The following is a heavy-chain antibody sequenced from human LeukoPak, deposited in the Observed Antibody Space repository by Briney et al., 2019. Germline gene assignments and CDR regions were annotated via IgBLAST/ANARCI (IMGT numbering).Heavy chain of an antibody. D-gene: IGHD6-6*01. V-gene: IGHV4-59*08. Sequence: SENLSLTCTVSGGSITGYYWSWIRQRPGKGLEWIGNVHYSGSTNYHPSLQSRVTISVDTSKNQFSLKLRSVTAADTAVYYCARHSSLQGYYFDYWGQGTLVTVSS. CDR3: ARHSSLQGYYFDY. CDR1: GGSITGYY. J-gene: IGHJ4*02. CDR2: VHYSGST.